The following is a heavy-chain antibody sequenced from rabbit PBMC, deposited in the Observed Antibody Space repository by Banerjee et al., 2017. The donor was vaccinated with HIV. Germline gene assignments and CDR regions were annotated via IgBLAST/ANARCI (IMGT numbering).Heavy chain of an antibody. CDR1: GFDLSSSYW. J-gene: IGHJ6*01. D-gene: IGHD7-1*01. CDR2: IYTGSGST. Sequence: QEQLEESGGGLVKPEGSLTLTCKASGFDLSSSYWICWVRQAPGKGLEWIGCIYTGSGSTYYASWAKGRFTISKTSSTTVTLQMTSLTAADTATYFYARGPNGTSFSSYGMDLWGPGTLVTVS. V-gene: IGHV1S45*01. CDR3: ARGPNGTSFSSYGMDL.